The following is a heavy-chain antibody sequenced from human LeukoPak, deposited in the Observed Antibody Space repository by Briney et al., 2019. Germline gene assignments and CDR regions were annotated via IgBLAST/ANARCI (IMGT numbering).Heavy chain of an antibody. CDR3: AKDVVPDSGWDLDY. J-gene: IGHJ4*02. CDR2: NPSGDST. D-gene: IGHD6-19*01. V-gene: IGHV3-23*01. Sequence: GGSLRLSCAASGFTFSTYSMTWVRQGPGKGLEWVSSNPSGDSTFYADSVKGRFTISRDNSKNTLYLQMSSLRTEDTALYYCAKDVVPDSGWDLDYWGQGTLVTVS. CDR1: GFTFSTYS.